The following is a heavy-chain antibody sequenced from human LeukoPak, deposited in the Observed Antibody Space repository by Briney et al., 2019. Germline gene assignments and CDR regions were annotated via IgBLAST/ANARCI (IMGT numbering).Heavy chain of an antibody. V-gene: IGHV4-39*01. CDR1: GGSISSSSYY. CDR2: IYYSGST. J-gene: IGHJ5*02. Sequence: SETLSLTCTVSGGSISSSSYYWGWIRQPPGKGLEWIGSIYYSGSTYYDPSLKSRVTISVDTSKNQFSLKLSSVTAADTAVYYCARRLLGGGFGAPYNWFDPWGQGTLVTVSS. D-gene: IGHD3-10*01. CDR3: ARRLLGGGFGAPYNWFDP.